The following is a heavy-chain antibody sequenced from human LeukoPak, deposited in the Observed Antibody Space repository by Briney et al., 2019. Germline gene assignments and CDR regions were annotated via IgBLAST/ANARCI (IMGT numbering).Heavy chain of an antibody. D-gene: IGHD1-26*01. J-gene: IGHJ4*02. V-gene: IGHV3-21*01. CDR2: ISSSGSYI. CDR1: RFTFSSYS. CDR3: AKVGASEWSIVLGPVEY. Sequence: GGSLRLSCAASRFTFSSYSMNWVRQAPGKGLEWVSSISSSGSYIYYADSVKGRFTISRDNSKNTLYLQMNSLRDEHTAVYYCAKVGASEWSIVLGPVEYCGQGTLVTVSS.